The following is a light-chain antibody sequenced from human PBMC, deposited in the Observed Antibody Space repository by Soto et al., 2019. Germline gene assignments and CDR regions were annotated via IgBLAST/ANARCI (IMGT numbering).Light chain of an antibody. V-gene: IGKV3-11*01. CDR1: QSVSSY. CDR2: DAS. CDR3: QQRSDWPT. Sequence: EIVLTQSPATLSLSPGERATLSCRASQSVSSYLAWYQQKPGQAPSLLINDASTRATGIPARFSGSGSGTDFTLTISSLEPEDFAVYYCQQRSDWPTFGPGTKVDIK. J-gene: IGKJ3*01.